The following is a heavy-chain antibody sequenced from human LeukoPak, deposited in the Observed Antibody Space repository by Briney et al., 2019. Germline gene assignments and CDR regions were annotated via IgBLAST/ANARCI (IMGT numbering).Heavy chain of an antibody. CDR3: AREDPQTTVPEGMDV. Sequence: SEALSLTCTVSGGSISYYYWSWIRQSPGKGLEWIGYIYYSGTTNYNPSLKSRVTISVDTSKDQFSLQLRSVTAADTAVYYCAREDPQTTVPEGMDVWGQGTTVTVSS. CDR2: IYYSGTT. J-gene: IGHJ6*02. CDR1: GGSISYYY. D-gene: IGHD4-17*01. V-gene: IGHV4-59*01.